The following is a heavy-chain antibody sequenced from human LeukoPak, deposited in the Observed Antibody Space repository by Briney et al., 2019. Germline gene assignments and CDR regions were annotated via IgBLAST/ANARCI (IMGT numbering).Heavy chain of an antibody. CDR2: ITPNSGAT. J-gene: IGHJ4*02. CDR3: ARQFGATSRDY. Sequence: ASVKVSCKASGYTFTGYYMHWVRQAPGQGLEWMGWITPNSGATNYAQNFQGRVTMTRDTSISTAYMELNRLTSDDTAVYYCARQFGATSRDYWGQGTLVTVSS. CDR1: GYTFTGYY. D-gene: IGHD3-3*01. V-gene: IGHV1-2*02.